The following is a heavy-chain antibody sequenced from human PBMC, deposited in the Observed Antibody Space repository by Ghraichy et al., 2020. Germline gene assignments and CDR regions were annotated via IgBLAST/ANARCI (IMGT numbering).Heavy chain of an antibody. CDR1: GFTFSSYA. J-gene: IGHJ4*02. Sequence: GGSLRLSCAASGFTFSSYAMSWVRQAPGKGLEWVSAVSGSGGGTYYADSVKGRFTISKDISKNTLYLQMNSLRADDTAVYYCAKPLRSGSYSGYFDFWGQGTLATVSS. D-gene: IGHD1-26*01. V-gene: IGHV3-23*01. CDR3: AKPLRSGSYSGYFDF. CDR2: VSGSGGGT.